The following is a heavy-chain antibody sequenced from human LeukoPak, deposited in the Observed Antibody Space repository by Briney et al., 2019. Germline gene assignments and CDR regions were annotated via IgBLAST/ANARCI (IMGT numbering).Heavy chain of an antibody. CDR3: ARTYYDIAGYYYGMDV. CDR2: IYYSGST. CDR1: SGSISSYY. D-gene: IGHD3-9*01. V-gene: IGHV4-59*13. Sequence: PSETLSLTCTVFSGSISSYYWSCIRQPPGRGLEGIGYIYYSGSTNYDPSLKSRVTISVDTSKNQFSLKLSSVTAADTAVYYCARTYYDIAGYYYGMDVWGQGTTVTVSS. J-gene: IGHJ6*02.